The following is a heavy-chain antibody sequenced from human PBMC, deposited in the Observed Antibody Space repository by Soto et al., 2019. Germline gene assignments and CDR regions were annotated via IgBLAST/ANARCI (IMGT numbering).Heavy chain of an antibody. CDR3: ARSKPNVGGMDV. J-gene: IGHJ6*02. Sequence: PGGSLRLSCAASGFTFSSYSMNWVRQAPGKGLEWVSYISSSSSTIYYADSVKGRFTISKDNAKNSLYLQMNSLRDEDTAVYYCARSKPNVGGMDVWGQGTTVTVSS. D-gene: IGHD1-26*01. CDR1: GFTFSSYS. CDR2: ISSSSSTI. V-gene: IGHV3-48*02.